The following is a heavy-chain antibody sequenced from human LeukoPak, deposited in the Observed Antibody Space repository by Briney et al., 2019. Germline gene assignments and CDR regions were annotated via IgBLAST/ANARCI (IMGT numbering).Heavy chain of an antibody. J-gene: IGHJ6*03. Sequence: GESLKISCQGSGYNFSIYWIGWVRQMPGQGLEWMGIIYPDDSNTIYGPSFQGQVTISADKSINTAYLEWSSLKASDTAIYYCARQGAAGKYYYYMDVWGKGTTVTVSS. V-gene: IGHV5-51*01. CDR2: IYPDDSNT. CDR1: GYNFSIYW. D-gene: IGHD6-13*01. CDR3: ARQGAAGKYYYYMDV.